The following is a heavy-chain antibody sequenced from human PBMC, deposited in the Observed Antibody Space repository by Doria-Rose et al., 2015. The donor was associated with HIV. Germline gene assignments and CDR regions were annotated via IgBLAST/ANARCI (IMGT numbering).Heavy chain of an antibody. CDR3: ARGLLRGGWNDVDYYYGMDV. CDR2: INHSGST. Sequence: QVQLQESGAGLVKPSETPSLTCAVFGGSFSGYYWSWIRQPPGKGLEWIGEINHSGSTNYKTSLKSRVTISVDTSKNLFSLKLSSVTAADTAVYYCARGLLRGGWNDVDYYYGMDVWGQGTTVTVSS. V-gene: IGHV4-34*01. CDR1: GGSFSGYY. J-gene: IGHJ6*02. D-gene: IGHD1-1*01.